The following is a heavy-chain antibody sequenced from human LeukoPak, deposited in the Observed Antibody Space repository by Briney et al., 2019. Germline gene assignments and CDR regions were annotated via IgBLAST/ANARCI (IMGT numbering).Heavy chain of an antibody. Sequence: ASVKVSCKASGYTFTSYDINWVRQATGQGLEWMGWMNPNSGHSAYAQKFQGRVAMTTNTSISTAYMELSSLRSEDTAVYYCARPSGLPALDYWGQGTPVTVSS. V-gene: IGHV1-8*01. CDR3: ARPSGLPALDY. J-gene: IGHJ4*02. CDR2: MNPNSGHS. D-gene: IGHD3/OR15-3a*01. CDR1: GYTFTSYD.